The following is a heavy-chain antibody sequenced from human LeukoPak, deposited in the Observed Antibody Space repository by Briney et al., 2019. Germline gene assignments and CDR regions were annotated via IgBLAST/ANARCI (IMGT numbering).Heavy chain of an antibody. CDR3: AKSINNYGDINYFDY. V-gene: IGHV3-23*01. CDR2: ISGSGGST. CDR1: GFTFSSYA. D-gene: IGHD4-17*01. J-gene: IGHJ4*02. Sequence: GGSLRLSCAASGFTFSSYAMSWVRQAPGKGLEWVSAISGSGGSTYYADSVKGRFTISRDNSKNTLYLQMNSLRAEDTAVHYCAKSINNYGDINYFDYWGQGTLVTVSS.